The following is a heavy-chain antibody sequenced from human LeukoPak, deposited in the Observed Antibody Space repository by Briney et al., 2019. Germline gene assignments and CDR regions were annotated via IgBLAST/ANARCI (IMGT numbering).Heavy chain of an antibody. CDR3: AKDSVWFGELFN. CDR2: ISYDGGTNK. Sequence: PGGSLRLSCAASGLTFSSFAMHWVRQAPGKGLEWVAVISYDGGTNKYDAYSVKGRITISRDNSKNTLYLQMNSLRADDTAIYYCAKDSVWFGELFNWGQGTLVTVSS. J-gene: IGHJ4*02. V-gene: IGHV3-30*18. D-gene: IGHD3-10*01. CDR1: GLTFSSFA.